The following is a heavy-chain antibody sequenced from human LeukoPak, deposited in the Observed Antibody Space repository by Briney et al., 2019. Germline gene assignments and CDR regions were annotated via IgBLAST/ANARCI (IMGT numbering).Heavy chain of an antibody. V-gene: IGHV3-23*01. J-gene: IGHJ6*02. CDR2: ISGSGGST. Sequence: GASLRLSCAASGFTFSSYAMSWVRQAPGKGLEWVSVISGSGGSTYYADSVKGRFTISRDNSKNTLYLQMNSLRAEDTAVYYGAQGTGPAGSTSNGMDVWGQGPTVTVSS. CDR1: GFTFSSYA. CDR3: AQGTGPAGSTSNGMDV. D-gene: IGHD2-2*01.